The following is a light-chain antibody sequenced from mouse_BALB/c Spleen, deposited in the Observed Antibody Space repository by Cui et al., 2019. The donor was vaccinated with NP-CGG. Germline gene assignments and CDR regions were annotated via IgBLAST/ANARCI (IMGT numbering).Light chain of an antibody. J-gene: IGLJ1*01. CDR3: ALWYSNHWV. CDR2: GTN. V-gene: IGLV1*01. CDR1: TGAVTTSNY. Sequence: VVTQISTLTTSPGETVTLTCRSSTGAVTTSNYANWVQEKPDHLFTGLIGGTNNRAPGVPARFSGSLIGDKAALTITGAQTEDEAIYFCALWYSNHWVFGGGAKLTVL.